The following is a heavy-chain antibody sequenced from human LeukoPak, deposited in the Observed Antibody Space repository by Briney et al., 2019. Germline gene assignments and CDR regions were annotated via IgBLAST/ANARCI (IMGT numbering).Heavy chain of an antibody. J-gene: IGHJ4*02. V-gene: IGHV3-53*05. CDR1: GFTVSSNY. Sequence: GGSLRLSCAASGFTVSSNYMNWVRQAPGKGLEWVSIIYSGGDTYYADSVKGRFTISRDNSKYTLYLQMNSLRPEDTAVYYCTRGPGSTWYSDYWGQGTLVTVSS. CDR2: IYSGGDT. D-gene: IGHD6-13*01. CDR3: TRGPGSTWYSDY.